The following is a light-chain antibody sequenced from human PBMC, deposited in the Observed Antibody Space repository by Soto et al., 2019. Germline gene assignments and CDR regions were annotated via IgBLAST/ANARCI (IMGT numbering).Light chain of an antibody. CDR1: QSIGSD. V-gene: IGKV3-15*01. CDR3: QQYNIWSLYT. CDR2: GAA. Sequence: EIVMTQSPATLSVSPGDRATLSCRASQSIGSDLAWYQLKPGQAPRLLIYGAATRATGIPAKFSGSGSRTEFSLTISSLQSEDSAVYYCQQYNIWSLYTFGQGTKLESK. J-gene: IGKJ2*01.